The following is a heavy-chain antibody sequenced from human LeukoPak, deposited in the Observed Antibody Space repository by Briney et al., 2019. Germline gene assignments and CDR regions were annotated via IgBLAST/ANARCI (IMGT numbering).Heavy chain of an antibody. CDR1: GGSISSYY. CDR2: IYYSGST. V-gene: IGHV4-59*01. Sequence: PSETLSLTCTVSGGSISSYYWSWIRQPPGKGLEWIGYIYYSGSTNYNPSLKSRVTISVDTSKNQFSLKLSSVTAADTAVYYCARVVVTATIYYYYYMDVWGKGTTVTVSS. D-gene: IGHD2-21*02. CDR3: ARVVVTATIYYYYYMDV. J-gene: IGHJ6*03.